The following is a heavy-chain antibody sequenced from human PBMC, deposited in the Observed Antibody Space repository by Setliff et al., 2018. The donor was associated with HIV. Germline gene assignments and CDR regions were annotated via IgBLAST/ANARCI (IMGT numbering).Heavy chain of an antibody. J-gene: IGHJ6*04. CDR2: ISHSGST. D-gene: IGHD1-1*01. CDR3: VRDPPVMEMDV. V-gene: IGHV4-34*01. Sequence: KSSETLSLTCAFYGGSFNDQFWTWIRQPPGRGLEWIGEISHSGSTNYNPSLKSRVTVSLDTSKKQFSLRVTSVTAADTAVYYCVRDPPVMEMDVWGEGTTVTVSS. CDR1: GGSFNDQF.